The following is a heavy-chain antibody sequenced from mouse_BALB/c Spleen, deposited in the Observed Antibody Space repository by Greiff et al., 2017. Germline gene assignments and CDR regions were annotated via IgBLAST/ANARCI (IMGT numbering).Heavy chain of an antibody. CDR3: ARSDTTVVATNYFDY. D-gene: IGHD1-1*01. CDR1: GYAFTSYN. V-gene: IGHV1S135*01. Sequence: VQLQQPGPELVKPGASVKVSCKASGYAFTSYNMYWVKQSHGKSLEWIGYIDPYNGGTSYNQKFKGKATLTVDKSSSTAYMHLNSLTSEDSAVYYCARSDTTVVATNYFDYWGQGTTLTVSS. J-gene: IGHJ2*01. CDR2: IDPYNGGT.